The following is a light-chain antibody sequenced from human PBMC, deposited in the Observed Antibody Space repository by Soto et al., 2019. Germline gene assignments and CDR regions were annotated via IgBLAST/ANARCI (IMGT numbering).Light chain of an antibody. CDR2: GAS. CDR1: QSVSSSY. J-gene: IGKJ5*01. Sequence: EIVLTQSPGTLSLSPGERATLSCRASQSVSSSYLAWYQQKPGQAPRLLIYGASSRAAAIPDRFSGSGSGTDVTLTISRLEPEDFAVYYCQQYGRSLLTFGQGTRLEIK. V-gene: IGKV3-20*01. CDR3: QQYGRSLLT.